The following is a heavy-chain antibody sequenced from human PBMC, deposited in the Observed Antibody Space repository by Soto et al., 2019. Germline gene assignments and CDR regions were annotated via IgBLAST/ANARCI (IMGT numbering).Heavy chain of an antibody. CDR3: ARIPQIEGDVPTTPRDY. D-gene: IGHD2-2*02. Sequence: SETLSLTCAVYGGSFSGYYWSWIRQPPGKGLEWIGEINHSGSTNYNPSLKSRVTISVDTSKNQFSLKLSSVTAADTAVYYCARIPQIEGDVPTTPRDYWGQGTLVTVSS. V-gene: IGHV4-34*01. CDR1: GGSFSGYY. CDR2: INHSGST. J-gene: IGHJ4*02.